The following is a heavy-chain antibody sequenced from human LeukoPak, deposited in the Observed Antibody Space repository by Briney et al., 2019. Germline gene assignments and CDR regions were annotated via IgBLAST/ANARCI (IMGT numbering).Heavy chain of an antibody. Sequence: ASVKVSCKASGYTFTIYYMHWVRQATGQGLEWMGIINPSGGSTSYAQKFQGRVTMTRDMSTSTVYMELSSLRSEDTAVYYCARDPSYGSGSRYAFDIWGQGTMVTVSS. J-gene: IGHJ3*02. CDR3: ARDPSYGSGSRYAFDI. V-gene: IGHV1-46*01. CDR2: INPSGGST. CDR1: GYTFTIYY. D-gene: IGHD3-10*01.